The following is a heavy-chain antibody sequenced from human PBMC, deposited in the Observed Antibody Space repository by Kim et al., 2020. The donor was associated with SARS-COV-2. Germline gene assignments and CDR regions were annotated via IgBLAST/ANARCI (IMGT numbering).Heavy chain of an antibody. CDR3: ARAHSGSYRDALDI. CDR2: IWYDGSNK. Sequence: GGSLRLSCAASGFTFSNYAMHWVRQAPGNGLEWVALIWYDGSNKYYADSLKGRFTISRDNSKNTLYLQMNSLRAEDTAVYYCARAHSGSYRDALDIWGQGTMVTVSS. CDR1: GFTFSNYA. J-gene: IGHJ3*02. D-gene: IGHD1-26*01. V-gene: IGHV3-30*04.